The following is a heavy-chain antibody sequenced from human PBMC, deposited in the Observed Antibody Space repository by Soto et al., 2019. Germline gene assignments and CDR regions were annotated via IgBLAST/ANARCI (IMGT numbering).Heavy chain of an antibody. J-gene: IGHJ4*02. CDR2: ISYDGSNK. V-gene: IGHV3-30*18. CDR3: AKSSTRGYSYGYIVY. Sequence: GGSLRLSCAASGFTFSSYGMHWVRQAPGKGLEWVAVISYDGSNKYYADSVKGRFTISRDNSKNTLYLQMNSLRAEDTAVYYCAKSSTRGYSYGYIVYWGQGTLVTVSS. D-gene: IGHD5-18*01. CDR1: GFTFSSYG.